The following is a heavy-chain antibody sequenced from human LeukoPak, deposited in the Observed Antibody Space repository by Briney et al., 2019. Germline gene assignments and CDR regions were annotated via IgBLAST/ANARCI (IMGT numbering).Heavy chain of an antibody. J-gene: IGHJ1*01. Sequence: GGSLRLSCAASGFTVSSNYMSWVRQAPGKGLEWVSVIYSGGSIYYADSVKGRFTISRDNSKNTLYLQMNSLRAEDTAVYYCARHGYDSSGLSYLQHWGQGTLVTVSS. CDR3: ARHGYDSSGLSYLQH. V-gene: IGHV3-66*04. CDR1: GFTVSSNY. CDR2: IYSGGSI. D-gene: IGHD3-22*01.